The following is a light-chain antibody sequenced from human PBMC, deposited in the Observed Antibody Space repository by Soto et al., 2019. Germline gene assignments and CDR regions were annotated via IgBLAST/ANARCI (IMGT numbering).Light chain of an antibody. V-gene: IGKV3-11*01. Sequence: EIVVTESPATLSLSPGERATLSCRASQSVSSYLAWYQQKPGQAPRLLIYDAPHKATVIPASLRGSGSGTDFNITLSRLERQDFAVYYCQHRTHFPLTFG. J-gene: IGKJ3*01. CDR1: QSVSSY. CDR2: DAP. CDR3: QHRTHFPLT.